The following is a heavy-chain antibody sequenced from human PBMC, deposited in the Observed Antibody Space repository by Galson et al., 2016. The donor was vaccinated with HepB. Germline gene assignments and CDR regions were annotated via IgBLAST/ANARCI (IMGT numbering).Heavy chain of an antibody. D-gene: IGHD3-22*01. CDR1: GFTFRNYA. CDR2: IHLAGRDI. J-gene: IGHJ4*02. Sequence: SLRLSCAASGFTFRNYAMSWVRQAPGEGLEWVSAIHLAGRDIYYADSVRGRFTISRDDSNSMLYLQMNSLRPEDSALYYCTKHEVRTHDHWGQGILVTVSS. CDR3: TKHEVRTHDH. V-gene: IGHV3-23*05.